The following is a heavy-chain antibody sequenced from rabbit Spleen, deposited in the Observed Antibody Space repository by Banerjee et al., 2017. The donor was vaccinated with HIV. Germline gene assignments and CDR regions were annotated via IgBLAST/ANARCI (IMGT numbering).Heavy chain of an antibody. CDR1: GFSLSSTNY. CDR3: ARDIGDHGYGL. V-gene: IGHV1S45*01. J-gene: IGHJ6*01. D-gene: IGHD6-1*01. Sequence: QEQLVESGGGLVQPEGSLTLTCTASGFSLSSTNYICWVRQAPGKGLEWIACIRTSSIRTWYATWAKGRFTISKASSTTVTLQMTSLTVADTATYFCARDIGDHGYGLWGPGTLVTVS. CDR2: IRTSSIRT.